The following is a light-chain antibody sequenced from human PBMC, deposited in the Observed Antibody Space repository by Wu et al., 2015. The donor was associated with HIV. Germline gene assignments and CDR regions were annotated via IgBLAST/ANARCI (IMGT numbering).Light chain of an antibody. CDR3: QQYDILPPGIT. CDR1: HDITNY. CDR2: DAS. V-gene: IGKV1-33*01. Sequence: DIQMTQSPSSLSASVGDRVTITCQASHDITNYLNWYQQKPGKAPKLLIYDASNLETGVPSRFSGSGSGTHFTFTISSLQPEDIATYYCQQYDILPPGITFGQGTRLEIK. J-gene: IGKJ5*01.